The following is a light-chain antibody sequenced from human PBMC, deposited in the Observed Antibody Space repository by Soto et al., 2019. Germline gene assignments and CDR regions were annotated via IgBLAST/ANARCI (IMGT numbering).Light chain of an antibody. CDR3: SSYTSSSTLEWV. J-gene: IGLJ3*02. CDR1: SSDVGGYNY. Sequence: QSALTQPASVSGSPGQSITISCTGTSSDVGGYNYVSWYQQHPGKAPKLMIYEVSNRPSGVSNRFSGSKSANTASLTISGLQAEDEADYYCSSYTSSSTLEWVFGGGTQLTVL. CDR2: EVS. V-gene: IGLV2-14*01.